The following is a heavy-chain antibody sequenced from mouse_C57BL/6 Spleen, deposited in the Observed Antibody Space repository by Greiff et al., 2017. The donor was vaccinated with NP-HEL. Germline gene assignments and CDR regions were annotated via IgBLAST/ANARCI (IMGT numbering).Heavy chain of an antibody. CDR2: INPNNGGT. CDR3: ALRGELGFDY. J-gene: IGHJ2*01. D-gene: IGHD1-3*01. Sequence: EVKLQQSGPELVKPGASVKISCKASGYTFTDYYMNWVKQSHGKSLEWIGDINPNNGGTSYNQKFKGKATLTVDKSSSTAYMELRSLTSEDSAVYYCALRGELGFDYWGQGTTLTVSS. CDR1: GYTFTDYY. V-gene: IGHV1-26*01.